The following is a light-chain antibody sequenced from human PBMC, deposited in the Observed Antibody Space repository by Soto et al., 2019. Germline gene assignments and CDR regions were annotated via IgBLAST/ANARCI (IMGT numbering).Light chain of an antibody. CDR1: QSVSSSY. V-gene: IGKV3-20*01. J-gene: IGKJ1*01. CDR2: GAS. Sequence: EIVMTQSPATLSVSPGERATLSCRASQSVSSSYLAWYQQKPGQAPRLLIYGASSRATGIPDRFSGSGSGTDFTLTISRLEPEDFAVYYCGQFVSAPPRTFGQGTKVDIK. CDR3: GQFVSAPPRT.